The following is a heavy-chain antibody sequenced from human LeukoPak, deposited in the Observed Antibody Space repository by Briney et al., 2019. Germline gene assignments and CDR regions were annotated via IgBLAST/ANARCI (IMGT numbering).Heavy chain of an antibody. CDR1: GFTFSSYG. CDR3: AKDLIGYSSSWPAENSGYFQH. V-gene: IGHV3-30*02. J-gene: IGHJ1*01. CDR2: IRYDGSNK. D-gene: IGHD6-13*01. Sequence: PGGSLRLSCAASGFTFSSYGMHWVRQAPGKGLEWVAFIRYDGSNKYYADSVKGRFTISRDNSKNTLYLQMNSLRAEDTAVYYCAKDLIGYSSSWPAENSGYFQHWGQGTLVTVSS.